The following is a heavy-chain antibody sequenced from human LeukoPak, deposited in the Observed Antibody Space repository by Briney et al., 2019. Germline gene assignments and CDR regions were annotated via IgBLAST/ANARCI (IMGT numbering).Heavy chain of an antibody. V-gene: IGHV3-74*01. CDR1: GFTFSNYW. D-gene: IGHD6-13*01. Sequence: GGSLRLSCAASGFTFSNYWMHWVRQAPGKGLVWVSRIKSDGSSTTYADPVKGRFTISRDNAKNTLYLQMNSLRAEDTAVYYCARGASSWYSTSPNFDYWGQGALVTVSS. CDR2: IKSDGSST. CDR3: ARGASSWYSTSPNFDY. J-gene: IGHJ4*02.